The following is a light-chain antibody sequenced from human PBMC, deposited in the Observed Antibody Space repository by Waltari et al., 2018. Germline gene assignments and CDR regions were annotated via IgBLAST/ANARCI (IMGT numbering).Light chain of an antibody. CDR1: ALPTKY. CDR2: EDN. CDR3: YSTDSSSFPL. Sequence: SHELTQPPSVSVSPGQTARITCSGDALPTKYIYWYQQKSGQAPVMLIYEDNKRPSGIPGRFSGSSSGTLATLTVSGAVVEDEGDYYCYSTDSSSFPLFGGGTRLTVL. V-gene: IGLV3-10*01. J-gene: IGLJ3*02.